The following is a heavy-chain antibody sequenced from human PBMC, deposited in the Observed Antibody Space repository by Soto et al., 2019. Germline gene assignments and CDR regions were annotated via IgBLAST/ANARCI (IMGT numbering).Heavy chain of an antibody. D-gene: IGHD2-2*02. J-gene: IGHJ4*02. Sequence: EVQLVESGGGLVKPGGSLRLSCAASGFSFSSYSMNWVRQAPGKGLEWVSSISSSSSYIYYADSVKGRFTISRDNAKNSLYLKMNSLRAEDTAVYYCARDLYCRSSSCYNGFVDYWGQGTLVTVSS. CDR2: ISSSSSYI. CDR1: GFSFSSYS. V-gene: IGHV3-21*01. CDR3: ARDLYCRSSSCYNGFVDY.